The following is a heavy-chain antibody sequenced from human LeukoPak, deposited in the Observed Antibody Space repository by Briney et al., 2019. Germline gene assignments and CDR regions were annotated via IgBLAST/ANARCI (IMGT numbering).Heavy chain of an antibody. CDR3: ASLPYYDFWSGYYTPRGG. J-gene: IGHJ4*02. CDR2: INPSGGST. V-gene: IGHV1-46*01. Sequence: ASVKVSCKASGYNFISYYMHWVRQAPGQGLEWMGIINPSGGSTSYAQKFQDRVTMTRDTSTSTVYMELSSLKSEDTAVYYCASLPYYDFWSGYYTPRGGWGQGTLVTVSS. CDR1: GYNFISYY. D-gene: IGHD3-3*01.